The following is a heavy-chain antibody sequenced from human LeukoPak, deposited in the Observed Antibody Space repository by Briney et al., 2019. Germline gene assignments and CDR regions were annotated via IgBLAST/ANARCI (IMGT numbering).Heavy chain of an antibody. CDR3: ATGDIVVVPAASAAGFDY. V-gene: IGHV1-3*01. CDR1: GYTFTSYA. CDR2: INAGNGST. D-gene: IGHD2-2*01. J-gene: IGHJ4*02. Sequence: ASVKVSCKASGYTFTSYAMHWVRQAPGQRLEWMGWINAGNGSTKYSQKFQGRVTITRDTSASTAYMELSSPRSEDTAVYYCATGDIVVVPAASAAGFDYWGQGTLVTVSS.